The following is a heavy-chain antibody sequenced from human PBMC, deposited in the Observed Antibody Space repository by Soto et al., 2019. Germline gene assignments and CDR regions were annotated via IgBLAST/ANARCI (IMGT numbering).Heavy chain of an antibody. CDR3: AKQLRGSGWYPLDS. CDR1: VFSLSSSG. Sequence: RGSLLLSCTASVFSLSSSGMPWVRQAPGKGLEWLAVSSFDGTQQFYGDSVKGRFTVSRDNSNNTLYLEMNSLRTEDTAVYYCAKQLRGSGWYPLDSWGQGTTVTVSS. V-gene: IGHV3-30*18. J-gene: IGHJ4*02. CDR2: SSFDGTQQ. D-gene: IGHD6-19*01.